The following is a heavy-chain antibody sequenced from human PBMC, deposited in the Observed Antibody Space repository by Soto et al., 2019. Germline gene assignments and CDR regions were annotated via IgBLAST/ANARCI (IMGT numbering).Heavy chain of an antibody. V-gene: IGHV3-30*18. Sequence: QVQLVESGGGVVQPGRSLRLSCAASGFTFSSYGMHWVRQAPGKGLEWVAVISYDGSNKYYADSVKGRFTISRDNSKNTLYLQMNSLRAEDTAVYYCAKELAYYDSSGYRDYYYYGMDVWGQGTTVTVSS. J-gene: IGHJ6*02. CDR2: ISYDGSNK. CDR3: AKELAYYDSSGYRDYYYYGMDV. D-gene: IGHD3-22*01. CDR1: GFTFSSYG.